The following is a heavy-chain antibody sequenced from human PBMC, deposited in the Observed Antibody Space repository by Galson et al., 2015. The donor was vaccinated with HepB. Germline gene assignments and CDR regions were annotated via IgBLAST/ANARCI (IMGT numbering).Heavy chain of an antibody. CDR2: IIPMFGTT. D-gene: IGHD4-17*01. Sequence: SVKVSCKASGGTFRRYAISWVRQAPGQGLEWMGVIIPMFGTTNNAQKFQGRVTITADESTRTAYMELSSLRSEDTAVYYCARVSPGPDYGDSYYYYGMDVCGQGTTVTVSS. CDR1: GGTFRRYA. CDR3: ARVSPGPDYGDSYYYYGMDV. J-gene: IGHJ6*02. V-gene: IGHV1-69*13.